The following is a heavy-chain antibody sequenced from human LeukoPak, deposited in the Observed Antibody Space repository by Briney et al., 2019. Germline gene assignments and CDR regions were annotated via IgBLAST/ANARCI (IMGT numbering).Heavy chain of an antibody. CDR3: ARSTRRDSEIALAEYFQH. CDR2: ISSSSSTI. D-gene: IGHD1-26*01. CDR1: GFTFSSYS. J-gene: IGHJ1*01. V-gene: IGHV3-48*04. Sequence: GGSLRLSCAASGFTFSSYSMNWVRQAPGKGLERVSYISSSSSTIYYADSVKGRFTISRDNAKNSLYLQMNSLRAEDTAVYYCARSTRRDSEIALAEYFQHWGQGTLVTVSS.